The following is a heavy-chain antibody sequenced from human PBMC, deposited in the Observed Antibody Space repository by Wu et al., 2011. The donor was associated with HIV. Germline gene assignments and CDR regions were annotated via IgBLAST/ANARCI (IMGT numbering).Heavy chain of an antibody. D-gene: IGHD2-21*01. CDR2: IIPIIGTA. CDR1: RGTFSRYG. J-gene: IGHJ4*02. CDR3: ARDLGGDEDY. Sequence: QVQLVQVGAEVKKPGSSVKVSCKASRGTFSRYGISWVRQAPGQGLEWMGRIIPIIGTANYVQKFQGRVTITADKSTSTAYMELSSLTSEDTAVYYCARDLGGDEDYWGQGTLVTVSS. V-gene: IGHV1-69*04.